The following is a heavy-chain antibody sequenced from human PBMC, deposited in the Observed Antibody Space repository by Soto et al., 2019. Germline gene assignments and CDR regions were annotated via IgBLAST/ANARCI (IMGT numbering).Heavy chain of an antibody. CDR1: GGSFSGYY. D-gene: IGHD5-12*01. CDR3: ALSEGYSGYDPSYYYYYYMDV. CDR2: INHSGST. Sequence: QVQLQQWGAGLLKPSETLSLTCAVYGGSFSGYYWSWIRQPPGKGLEWIGEINHSGSTNYNPSLTSRVAASVDASENHFSRRLSSVTAADTAVYYCALSEGYSGYDPSYYYYYYMDVWGKGTTVTVSS. J-gene: IGHJ6*03. V-gene: IGHV4-34*01.